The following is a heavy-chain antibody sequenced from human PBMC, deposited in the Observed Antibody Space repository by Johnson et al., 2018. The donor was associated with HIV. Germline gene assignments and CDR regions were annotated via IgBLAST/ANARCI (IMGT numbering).Heavy chain of an antibody. Sequence: VHLVESGGGFVQPGGSLRLSCAGSGITVSRNYMSWVRQAPGKGLEWVSGIDWNGGSSGYADSVKGRFSISRDNGKNSLYLQMNSLRAEDTALYYCARGAYSSSWHASDASDIWGQGTMVTVSS. J-gene: IGHJ3*02. CDR3: ARGAYSSSWHASDASDI. CDR1: GITVSRNY. V-gene: IGHV3-20*04. D-gene: IGHD6-13*01. CDR2: IDWNGGSS.